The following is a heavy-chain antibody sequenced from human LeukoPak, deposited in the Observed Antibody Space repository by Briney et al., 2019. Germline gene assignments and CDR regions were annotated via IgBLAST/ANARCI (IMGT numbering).Heavy chain of an antibody. CDR3: ARAQRYARELLPKYYFDY. J-gene: IGHJ4*02. D-gene: IGHD3-10*01. Sequence: GGTLRLSCAASGSMFSSSEMTWVRQGPGMGLEWVSYISGSGSTIYYADSVKGRFTISRDNAKDSLYLQMNSLRAEDTAVYYCARAQRYARELLPKYYFDYWGQGTLVTVAS. CDR2: ISGSGSTI. CDR1: GSMFSSSE. V-gene: IGHV3-48*03.